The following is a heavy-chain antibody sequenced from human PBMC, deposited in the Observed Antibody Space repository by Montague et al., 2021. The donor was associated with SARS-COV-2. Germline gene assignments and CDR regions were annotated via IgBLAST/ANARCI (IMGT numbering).Heavy chain of an antibody. CDR1: GFTFSSYA. D-gene: IGHD3-16*01. CDR2: ISYDGSNK. CDR3: ARDYDDYIWGSWGPFDY. Sequence: SLRLSCAASGFTFSSYAMHWVRQAPGKGLEWVAVISYDGSNKYYADSVKGRFTISRDNSKNTLYPQMNSLRAEDTAVYYCARDYDDYIWGSWGPFDYWGQGTLVTVSS. V-gene: IGHV3-30*04. J-gene: IGHJ4*02.